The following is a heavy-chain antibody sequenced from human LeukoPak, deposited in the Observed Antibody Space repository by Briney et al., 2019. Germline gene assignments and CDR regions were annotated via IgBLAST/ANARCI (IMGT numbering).Heavy chain of an antibody. Sequence: KPSETLSLTCTVSGGSISSYYWSWIRQPPGKGLEWIGYIYYTGSTNYNPSLKSRLTISVDTSKNQFSLKLSSVTAADTAVYYCAKQGTSNVPHYFDYWGQGALVTVSS. CDR2: IYYTGST. V-gene: IGHV4-59*08. D-gene: IGHD1/OR15-1a*01. CDR3: AKQGTSNVPHYFDY. J-gene: IGHJ4*02. CDR1: GGSISSYY.